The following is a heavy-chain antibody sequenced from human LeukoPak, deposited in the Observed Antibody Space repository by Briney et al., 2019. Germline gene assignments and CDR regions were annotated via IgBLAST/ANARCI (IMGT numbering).Heavy chain of an antibody. D-gene: IGHD3-22*01. CDR1: GFTFSSYS. V-gene: IGHV3-48*04. J-gene: IGHJ4*02. CDR2: ISSSSSTI. CDR3: ARDDSSGSNHFDY. Sequence: GGALRLSCAASGFTFSSYSMNWVRQAPGKGLEWVSYISSSSSTIYYADSVKGRFTISRDNANNSLYLQMNSLSAEDTAVYYCARDDSSGSNHFDYWGQGTLVTVSS.